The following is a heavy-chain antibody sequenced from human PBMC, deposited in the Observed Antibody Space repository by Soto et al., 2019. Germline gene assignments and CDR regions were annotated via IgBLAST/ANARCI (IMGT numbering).Heavy chain of an antibody. D-gene: IGHD4-17*01. CDR1: GFTFSSYS. CDR3: VIATVTSPRISKERIDY. CDR2: ISSSSSYI. J-gene: IGHJ4*02. V-gene: IGHV3-21*01. Sequence: GGSLRLSCAASGFTFSSYSMNWVRQAPGKGLEWVSSISSSSSYIYYADSVKGRFTISRDNAKNSLYLQMNSLRAEDTAVYFCVIATVTSPRISKERIDYWGQGTLVTVSS.